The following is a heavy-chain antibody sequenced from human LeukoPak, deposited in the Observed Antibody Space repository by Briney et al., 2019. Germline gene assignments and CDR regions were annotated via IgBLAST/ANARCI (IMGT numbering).Heavy chain of an antibody. D-gene: IGHD2-2*01. Sequence: PGGSLRLSCAASGFTFSSYSMNWVRQAPGKGLEWVSSISSSSSYIHYADSVKGRFTISRDNAKNSLYLQMNSLRAEDTAVYYCARELGYCSSTSCYYYFDYWGQGTLVTVSS. V-gene: IGHV3-21*01. CDR2: ISSSSSYI. J-gene: IGHJ4*02. CDR3: ARELGYCSSTSCYYYFDY. CDR1: GFTFSSYS.